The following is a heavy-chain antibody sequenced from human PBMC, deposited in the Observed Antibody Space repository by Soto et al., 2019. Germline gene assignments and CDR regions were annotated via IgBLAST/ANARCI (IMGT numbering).Heavy chain of an antibody. Sequence: EVQLVESGGGIVQPGGSLRLSCAASGFTFSSYWRHWVRQAPGKGLVWVSRINSDGSRTSYADSAKGRFTISRDNAKNTVYLQMSSLRAEDTAVYYCARGDGDYYDGNGYLGRHWGQGTLVTVSS. V-gene: IGHV3-74*01. CDR2: INSDGSRT. D-gene: IGHD3-22*01. J-gene: IGHJ4*02. CDR1: GFTFSSYW. CDR3: ARGDGDYYDGNGYLGRH.